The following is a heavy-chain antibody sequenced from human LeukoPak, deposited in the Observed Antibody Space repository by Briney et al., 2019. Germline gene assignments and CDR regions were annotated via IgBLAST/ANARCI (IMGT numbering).Heavy chain of an antibody. Sequence: GGNLRFSGAASAFTCSDYYMSWIRQAPGKGLEWVSYISSSGSTIYYADSVKGQSTISRDNAKNSLYLQMNSLRAEDTAVYYCARRRTDGYNYWFDPWGQGTLVTVSS. V-gene: IGHV3-11*01. D-gene: IGHD5-24*01. CDR1: AFTCSDYY. CDR3: ARRRTDGYNYWFDP. J-gene: IGHJ5*02. CDR2: ISSSGSTI.